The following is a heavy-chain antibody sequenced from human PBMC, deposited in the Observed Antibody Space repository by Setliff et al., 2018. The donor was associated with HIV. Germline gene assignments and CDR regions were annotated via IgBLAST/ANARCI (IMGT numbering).Heavy chain of an antibody. CDR2: IYTSGST. CDR1: GGSISSGSYY. Sequence: SETLSLTCTVSGGSISSGSYYWSWIRQPAGKGLEWIGYIYTSGSTNYNPSLKSRVTISVDTSKNQFSLKLSSVTAADTAVYYCARDSIGITMVRGVPGWFDPWGQGTLVTVSS. CDR3: ARDSIGITMVRGVPGWFDP. J-gene: IGHJ5*02. V-gene: IGHV4-61*09. D-gene: IGHD3-10*01.